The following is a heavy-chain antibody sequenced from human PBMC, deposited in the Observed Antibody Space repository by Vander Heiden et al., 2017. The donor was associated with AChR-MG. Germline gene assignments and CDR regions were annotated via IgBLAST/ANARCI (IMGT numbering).Heavy chain of an antibody. Sequence: QVQLVQSGAEVKKPGASVKVSCKASAYTFTSHGTSWVGQAPGQGLEWMGWISAYNGNTDYAQKLQGRVTMTTDTSTSTAYMELRSLRSDDTAVYYCARGILTGTTSGRSYYNGAFDIWGQGTMVTVSS. CDR2: ISAYNGNT. V-gene: IGHV1-18*01. CDR3: ARGILTGTTSGRSYYNGAFDI. CDR1: AYTFTSHG. J-gene: IGHJ3*02. D-gene: IGHD3-10*01.